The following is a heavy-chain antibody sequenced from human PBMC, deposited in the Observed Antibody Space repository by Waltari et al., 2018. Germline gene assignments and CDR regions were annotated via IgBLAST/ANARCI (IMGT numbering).Heavy chain of an antibody. Sequence: QVQLVESGGGVVQSGRALRLSCVASGFTFDRYGMHWVRQAPGQALEWVELVWFDGSAKYYAESVKGRFTVSRDNSKNTFYLQLNSLRAEDTAVYYCARDMHSSSSALGWLDPWGQGTLVTVSS. J-gene: IGHJ5*02. D-gene: IGHD6-6*01. CDR2: VWFDGSAK. V-gene: IGHV3-33*01. CDR1: GFTFDRYG. CDR3: ARDMHSSSSALGWLDP.